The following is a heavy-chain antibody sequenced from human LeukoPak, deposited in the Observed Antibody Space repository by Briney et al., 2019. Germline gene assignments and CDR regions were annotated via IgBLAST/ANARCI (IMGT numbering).Heavy chain of an antibody. V-gene: IGHV3-23*01. CDR2: ISGSGGST. CDR3: TRGAGWLIDY. CDR1: GFTFSSYA. D-gene: IGHD3-16*01. J-gene: IGHJ4*02. Sequence: GGSLRLSCAASGFTFSSYAMSWVRQPPGKGLKWVSAISGSGGSTYYADSVKGRFTISRDNSKNTLYLQMNSLRAEDTAVYYCTRGAGWLIDYWGQGILVTVSS.